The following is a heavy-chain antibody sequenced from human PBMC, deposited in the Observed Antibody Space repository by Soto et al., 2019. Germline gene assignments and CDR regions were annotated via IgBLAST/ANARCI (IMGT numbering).Heavy chain of an antibody. Sequence: EVQLLESGGGLVQPVGSLRLSCAASGFTFSSYAMNWVRQAPGNGLEWVSVISGSGGITYYADSVKGRFTISRDNSKNTLYLQMNSLRAEDTAVYYWAKRTTGWYFELCGRGTLVTVSS. J-gene: IGHJ2*01. V-gene: IGHV3-23*01. CDR2: ISGSGGIT. CDR3: AKRTTGWYFEL. CDR1: GFTFSSYA.